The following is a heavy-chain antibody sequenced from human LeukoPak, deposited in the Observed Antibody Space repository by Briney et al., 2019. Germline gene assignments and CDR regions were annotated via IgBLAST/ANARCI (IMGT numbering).Heavy chain of an antibody. D-gene: IGHD3-10*01. CDR2: IYYSGST. CDR1: GGSISSSSYY. J-gene: IGHJ4*02. V-gene: IGHV4-39*07. CDR3: ARSGTRLWFGESPCC. Sequence: SETLSLTCTVSGGSISSSSYYWGWIRQPPGKGLEWIGSIYYSGSTYYNPSLKSRVTISVDTSKNQFSLKLSSVTAADTAVYYCARSGTRLWFGESPCCWGQGTLVTVSS.